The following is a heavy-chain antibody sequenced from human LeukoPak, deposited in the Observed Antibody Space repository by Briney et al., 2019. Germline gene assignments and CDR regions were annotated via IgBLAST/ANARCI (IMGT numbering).Heavy chain of an antibody. V-gene: IGHV5-51*01. CDR1: GYTFTSYW. J-gene: IGHJ4*02. Sequence: GESPKVSCKGSGYTFTSYWTGWVRQMPGKGLEWMGIIYPGDSDTRYSPSFQGQVTISADKSINTAYLQWSSLKASDTAMYYCARSSTFDYWGQGTLVTVSS. CDR2: IYPGDSDT. CDR3: ARSSTFDY.